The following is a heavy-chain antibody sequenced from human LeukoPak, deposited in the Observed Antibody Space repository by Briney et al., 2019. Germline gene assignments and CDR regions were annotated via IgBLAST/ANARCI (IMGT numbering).Heavy chain of an antibody. Sequence: GGSLRLSCSASGFTFSSYGMHWVRQAPGKGLEWVALISYDALNTYYADSLKGRFTISRDNSKHALYLQMDSLRAEDTAVYYCAKGHYDYVRGSYRYMKWGQGTLVTVSS. D-gene: IGHD3-16*02. CDR3: AKGHYDYVRGSYRYMK. CDR2: ISYDALNT. CDR1: GFTFSSYG. V-gene: IGHV3-30*18. J-gene: IGHJ4*02.